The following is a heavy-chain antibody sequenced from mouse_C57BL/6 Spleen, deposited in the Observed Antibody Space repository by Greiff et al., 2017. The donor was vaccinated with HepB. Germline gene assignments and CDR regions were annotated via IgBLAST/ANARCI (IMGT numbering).Heavy chain of an antibody. CDR2: IYPGSGST. D-gene: IGHD2-3*01. V-gene: IGHV1-55*01. J-gene: IGHJ2*01. Sequence: QVQLKQPGAELVKPGASVKMSCKASGYTFTSYWITWVKQRPGQGLEWIGDIYPGSGSTNYNEKFKSKATLTVDTSSSTAYMQLSSLTSEDSAVYYCARDDGYYKGDYWGQGTTLTVSS. CDR1: GYTFTSYW. CDR3: ARDDGYYKGDY.